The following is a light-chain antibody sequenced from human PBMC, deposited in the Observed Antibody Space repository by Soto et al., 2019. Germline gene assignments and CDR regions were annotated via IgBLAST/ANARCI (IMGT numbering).Light chain of an antibody. CDR3: QQYGNSIPIT. CDR2: GAS. V-gene: IGKV3-15*01. Sequence: EIVMTQSPATLSVSPGERATLSCRASQSVSSNLAWYQQKPGQAPSLLIYGASTRATGTPARFSGSGSGTDFTLTISRLEPEDFAVYYCQQYGNSIPITFGQGTRLEIK. J-gene: IGKJ5*01. CDR1: QSVSSN.